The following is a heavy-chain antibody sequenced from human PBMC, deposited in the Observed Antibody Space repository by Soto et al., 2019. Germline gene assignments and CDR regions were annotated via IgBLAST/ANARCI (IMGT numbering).Heavy chain of an antibody. V-gene: IGHV1-69*01. CDR3: AKASGRSWYNWFDP. CDR1: GGNFTSYA. J-gene: IGHJ5*02. CDR2: IVPLFGTT. D-gene: IGHD6-13*01. Sequence: QVRLVQSGAEVKKPGSSVKVSCKASGGNFTSYAISWVRQAPGQGLEFMGGIVPLFGTTNYAHKFRGRVTVTADESTSTVYMEMSSLRSEDTAVYYCAKASGRSWYNWFDPWGQGTLVTVST.